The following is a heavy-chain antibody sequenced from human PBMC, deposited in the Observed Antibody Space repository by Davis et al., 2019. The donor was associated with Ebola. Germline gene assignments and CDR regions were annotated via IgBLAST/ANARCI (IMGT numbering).Heavy chain of an antibody. CDR2: VTSADT. CDR1: GFIFSTYV. Sequence: GESLKISCSASGFIFSTYVMSWVRQAPGKGLELVSTYVTSADTYYADSVKGRFTISRDNSKNTLYLQMNGLRVEDTAIYYCAKDNRNIWSEVWGQGTMVTVSS. D-gene: IGHD2/OR15-2a*01. V-gene: IGHV3-23*01. J-gene: IGHJ3*01. CDR3: AKDNRNIWSEV.